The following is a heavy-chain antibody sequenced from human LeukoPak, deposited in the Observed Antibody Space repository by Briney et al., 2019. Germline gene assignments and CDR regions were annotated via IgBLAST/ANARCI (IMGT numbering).Heavy chain of an antibody. J-gene: IGHJ4*02. CDR3: ARADYDFWSGSYYFDY. V-gene: IGHV4-30-2*01. D-gene: IGHD3-3*01. Sequence: SQTLSLTCAVSGGSISSGGYSWSWIRPPPGKGLEWIGYIYHSGSTYYNPSLKSRVTISVDRSKNQFSLKLSSVTAADTAVYYCARADYDFWSGSYYFDYWGQGTLVTVSS. CDR1: GGSISSGGYS. CDR2: IYHSGST.